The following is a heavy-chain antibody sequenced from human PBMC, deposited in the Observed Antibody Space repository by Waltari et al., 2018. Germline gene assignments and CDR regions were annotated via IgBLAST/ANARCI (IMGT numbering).Heavy chain of an antibody. V-gene: IGHV4-61*02. CDR3: ARDQAGDYAFDL. J-gene: IGHJ3*01. CDR2: IYTRGST. D-gene: IGHD7-27*01. Sequence: QVQLQESGPGLVKPSQTLALTCTVSGGSISRGRYYWSWVRQPAGKGLEWIGRIYTRGSTNHNPSLTRRVTISVDTSNNQFPLKLISVTAADTAVYYWARDQAGDYAFDLWGQGTMVTVSS. CDR1: GGSISRGRYY.